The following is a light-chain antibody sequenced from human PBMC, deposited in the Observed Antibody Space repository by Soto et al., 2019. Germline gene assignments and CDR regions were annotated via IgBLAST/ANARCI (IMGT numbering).Light chain of an antibody. CDR1: SSDVGGYNY. J-gene: IGLJ1*01. Sequence: QSALTQPPSASGSPGQSVTISCTGTSSDVGGYNYVSWYQQHPGKAPKLMIYEVSKRPSGVPDRFSGSKSGNTASLTVSGLQAEDEADYYCSSYAGSNNRVFGTGTKVTFL. CDR3: SSYAGSNNRV. V-gene: IGLV2-8*01. CDR2: EVS.